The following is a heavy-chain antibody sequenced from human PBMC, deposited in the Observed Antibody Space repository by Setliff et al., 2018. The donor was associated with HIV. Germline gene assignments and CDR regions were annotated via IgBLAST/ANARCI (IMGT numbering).Heavy chain of an antibody. CDR3: AKDSSKIVATINGGYFDS. CDR1: GFTFSTYA. CDR2: ISGSGGYT. D-gene: IGHD5-12*01. V-gene: IGHV3-23*01. J-gene: IGHJ4*02. Sequence: GESLKISCAASGFTFSTYAMSWVRQAPGKGLEWVSAISGSGGYTYYAGSVKGRFTISRDNSKNTLYLQMNSLRAEDTAVYYCAKDSSKIVATINGGYFDSWGQGAPVTVSS.